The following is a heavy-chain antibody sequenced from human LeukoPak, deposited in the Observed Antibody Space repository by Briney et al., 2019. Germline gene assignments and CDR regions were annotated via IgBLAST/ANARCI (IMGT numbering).Heavy chain of an antibody. CDR3: ARSGQYYDILTGYYSPFDY. Sequence: GGSLRLSCAASGFTFSSYAMSWVRQAPGKELEWVSAISGSGGSTYYADSVKGRFTISRDNSKNTLYLQMNSLRAEDTAVYYCARSGQYYDILTGYYSPFDYWGQGTLVTVSS. J-gene: IGHJ4*02. CDR2: ISGSGGST. D-gene: IGHD3-9*01. CDR1: GFTFSSYA. V-gene: IGHV3-23*01.